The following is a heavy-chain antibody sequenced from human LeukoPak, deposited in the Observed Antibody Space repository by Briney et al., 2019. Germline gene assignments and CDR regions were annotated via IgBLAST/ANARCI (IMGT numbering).Heavy chain of an antibody. CDR3: ARKDGDY. J-gene: IGHJ4*02. V-gene: IGHV4-59*01. Sequence: SETLSLTCTVSGVSISSYHWSWIRQPPVKGLEWIGYIYNSGSTNYNPSLKSRVTISVDTSKNQGPLKLSSVTAADTAVYYCARKDGDYWGQGILVTGSS. D-gene: IGHD2-15*01. CDR1: GVSISSYH. CDR2: IYNSGST.